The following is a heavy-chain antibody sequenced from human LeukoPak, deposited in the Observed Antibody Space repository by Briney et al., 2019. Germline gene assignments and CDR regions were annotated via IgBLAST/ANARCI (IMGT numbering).Heavy chain of an antibody. CDR3: ARPSIVGATRRVYFDY. CDR2: ISGSGGST. CDR1: GFTFSDYY. V-gene: IGHV3-23*01. D-gene: IGHD1-26*01. J-gene: IGHJ4*02. Sequence: PGGSLRLSCAASGFTFSDYYMSWVRQAPGKGLEWVSAISGSGGSTYYADSVKGRFTISRDNSKNTLYLQMNSLRAEDTAVYYCARPSIVGATRRVYFDYWDQGTLVTVSS.